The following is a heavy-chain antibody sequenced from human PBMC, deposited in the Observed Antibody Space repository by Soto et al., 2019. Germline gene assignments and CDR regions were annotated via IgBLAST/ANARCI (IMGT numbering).Heavy chain of an antibody. D-gene: IGHD6-19*01. J-gene: IGHJ5*02. Sequence: GGPLSLSCAASGFTFSSYWMHWVRQAPGKGLVWVSRINSDGSSTSYADSVKGRFTISRDNAKKTLYLQMNSLRAEDTAVYYCARVEQWLVGGFDPWGQGTLVTVSS. CDR1: GFTFSSYW. V-gene: IGHV3-74*01. CDR3: ARVEQWLVGGFDP. CDR2: INSDGSST.